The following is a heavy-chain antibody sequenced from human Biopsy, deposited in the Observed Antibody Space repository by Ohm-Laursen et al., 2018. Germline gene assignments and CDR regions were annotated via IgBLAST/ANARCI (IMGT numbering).Heavy chain of an antibody. CDR3: ATKLTGYFHH. CDR2: NIPILGTG. V-gene: IGHV1-69*06. Sequence: SVKVSCKAPGGTFSNYGVNWVRQAPGQGLEWLGGNIPILGTGNYAQKFQDRVTVAADTSTSTATMELRSLRSDDTAVYYCATKLTGYFHHWGQGTTVTVSS. CDR1: GGTFSNYG. J-gene: IGHJ1*01. D-gene: IGHD3-9*01.